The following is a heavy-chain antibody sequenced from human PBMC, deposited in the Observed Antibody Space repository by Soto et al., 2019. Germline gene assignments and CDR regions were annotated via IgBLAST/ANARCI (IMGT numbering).Heavy chain of an antibody. CDR3: ARLYPQLDFDY. CDR2: IYYSGST. V-gene: IGHV4-39*01. CDR1: GVSISDTSYY. D-gene: IGHD6-13*01. J-gene: IGHJ4*02. Sequence: SETLSLTCTVSGVSISDTSYYWGWIRQPPGKGLEWIGTIYYSGSTYYSPSLKSRVTMSVDTSKNQFSLELISVTAADTAVYYCARLYPQLDFDYWGQGTLVTVSS.